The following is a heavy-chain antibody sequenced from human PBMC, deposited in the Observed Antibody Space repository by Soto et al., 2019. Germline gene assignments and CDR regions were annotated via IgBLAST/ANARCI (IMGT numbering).Heavy chain of an antibody. CDR2: ISGSGGST. Sequence: PGGSLRLSCAASGFTFSNYAMSWVRQAPGKGLEWVSGISGSGGSTYYADSVKGRFTISRDSSKNTLYLQLNSLRAEDTAVYYCARDVGDVTAYNWFDPWGQGTLVTVSS. CDR3: ARDVGDVTAYNWFDP. D-gene: IGHD2-21*02. V-gene: IGHV3-23*01. CDR1: GFTFSNYA. J-gene: IGHJ5*02.